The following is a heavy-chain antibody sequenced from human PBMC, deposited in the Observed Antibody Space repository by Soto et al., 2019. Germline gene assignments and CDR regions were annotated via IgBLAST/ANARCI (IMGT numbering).Heavy chain of an antibody. CDR1: GGSISTYY. CDR3: ARRVVYSSSSRNYYYYMDV. D-gene: IGHD6-6*01. J-gene: IGHJ6*03. Sequence: SETLSLTCTVSGGSISTYYWTWIRQPPGKGLEWIGFIYYSGSTNYNPSLKSRVTISVDRSNNQFSLRLSSVTAADTAVYYCARRVVYSSSSRNYYYYMDVWGKGTTVTVSS. V-gene: IGHV4-59*08. CDR2: IYYSGST.